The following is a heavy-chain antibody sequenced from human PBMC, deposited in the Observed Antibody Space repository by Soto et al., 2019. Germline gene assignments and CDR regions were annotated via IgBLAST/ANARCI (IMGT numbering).Heavy chain of an antibody. D-gene: IGHD2-15*01. CDR3: ARNYFCGGGSCYVFGWLVP. V-gene: IGHV4-39*01. CDR1: GGSISSSSYY. CDR2: IYYSGST. J-gene: IGHJ5*02. Sequence: PSETLSLTCTVSGGSISSSSYYWGWIRQPPGKGLEWIGSIYYSGSTYYNPSLKSRVTISVDTSKNQFSLKLSSVTAADTAVHYCARNYFCGGGSCYVFGWLVPCGPGTLLTVST.